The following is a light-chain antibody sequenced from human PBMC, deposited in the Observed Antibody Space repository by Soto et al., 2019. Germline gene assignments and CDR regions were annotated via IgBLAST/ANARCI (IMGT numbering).Light chain of an antibody. J-gene: IGLJ3*02. CDR3: TSYTSSSTWV. CDR1: SSDVGGYNY. Sequence: QSALTQPASVSGSPGQSITISCTVTSSDVGGYNYVSWYQQHPGNAPKLLIYEVSNRPSGVSNRFSGSKSGNTASLTISGIQADYEADYYCTSYTSSSTWVLGGGTKLTV. CDR2: EVS. V-gene: IGLV2-14*01.